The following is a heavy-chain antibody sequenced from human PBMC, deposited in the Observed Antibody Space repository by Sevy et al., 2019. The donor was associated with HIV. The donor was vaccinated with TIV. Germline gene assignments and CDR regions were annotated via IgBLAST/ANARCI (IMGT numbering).Heavy chain of an antibody. Sequence: GGSLRLSCAASGFTFSSYAMSWVRQAPGKGLEWVSAISGSGGSTYYADSVKCRFTISRDNSKNTLYLQMNSLRAEDTAVYYCAKDLEKVYCSSTSCGSYAFDIWGQGTMVTVSS. CDR3: AKDLEKVYCSSTSCGSYAFDI. V-gene: IGHV3-23*01. CDR2: ISGSGGST. CDR1: GFTFSSYA. D-gene: IGHD2-2*01. J-gene: IGHJ3*02.